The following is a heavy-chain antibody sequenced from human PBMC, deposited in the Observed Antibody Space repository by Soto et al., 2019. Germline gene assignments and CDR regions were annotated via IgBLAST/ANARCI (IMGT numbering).Heavy chain of an antibody. V-gene: IGHV1-24*01. D-gene: IGHD1-26*01. CDR1: GYTLTELS. CDR3: ATDRLSQAPWELELDY. Sequence: QVQLVQSGAEVKKPGASVKVSCKVSGYTLTELSMHWVRQAPGKGLEWMGGFDPEDGETIYAQKFQGRVTITEDTSTDTAYMELSSLRSEDTAVYYCATDRLSQAPWELELDYWGQGTLVTVSS. J-gene: IGHJ4*02. CDR2: FDPEDGET.